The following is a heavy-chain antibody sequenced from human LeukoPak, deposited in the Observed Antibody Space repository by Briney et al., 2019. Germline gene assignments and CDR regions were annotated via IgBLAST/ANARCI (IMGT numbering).Heavy chain of an antibody. CDR1: GFLFGSFA. Sequence: PPGGSWGSSCEAFGFLFGSFALSWVGQAPGRGLEWVSAFSGSGAGTYYADSVKGRFTISRDDSKNTLYLQMNSLRAEDTAIYYCAKHHRPVAGRGIYYFDYWGQGTLVTVSS. V-gene: IGHV3-23*01. CDR2: FSGSGAGT. CDR3: AKHHRPVAGRGIYYFDY. D-gene: IGHD6-19*01. J-gene: IGHJ4*02.